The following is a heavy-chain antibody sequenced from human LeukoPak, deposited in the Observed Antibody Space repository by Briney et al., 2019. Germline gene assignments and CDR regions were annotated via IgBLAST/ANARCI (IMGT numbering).Heavy chain of an antibody. CDR2: ISSSSSYT. CDR3: ARDLLYYYDSSGYLDY. Sequence: GGSLRLSCAASGFTFSDYCMSWIRQAPGKGLEWVSYISSSSSYTNYADSVKGRFTISRDNAKNSLYLQMNSLRAEDTAVYYCARDLLYYYDSSGYLDYWGQGTLVTVSS. D-gene: IGHD3-22*01. CDR1: GFTFSDYC. J-gene: IGHJ4*02. V-gene: IGHV3-11*06.